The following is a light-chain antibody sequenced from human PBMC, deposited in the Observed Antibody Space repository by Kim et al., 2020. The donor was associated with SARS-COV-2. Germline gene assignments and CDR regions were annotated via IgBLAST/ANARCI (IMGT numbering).Light chain of an antibody. J-gene: IGKJ1*01. CDR2: KAS. Sequence: SAPVGKGVTITCRASQSISSSLAWYQQKPGKAPNLLIYKASTLESGVPSRFSGSGSGTEFTLTISSLQPDDFAIYYCQQYDSYWTFGQGTKVEIK. V-gene: IGKV1-5*03. CDR3: QQYDSYWT. CDR1: QSISSS.